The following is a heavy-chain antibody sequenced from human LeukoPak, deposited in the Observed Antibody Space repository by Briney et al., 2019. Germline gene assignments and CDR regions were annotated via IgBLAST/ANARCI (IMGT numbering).Heavy chain of an antibody. V-gene: IGHV3-23*01. J-gene: IGHJ4*02. CDR3: AKDHCSSTSCPLDY. CDR1: GFTFSSYA. Sequence: RPGGSLRLSCAASGFTFSSYAMSWVRQAPGKGLEWVSAISGSGGSTYYAESVKGRFTISRDNSKNTLYLQMNSLRAEDTAVYYCAKDHCSSTSCPLDYWGQGTLVTVSS. D-gene: IGHD2-2*01. CDR2: ISGSGGST.